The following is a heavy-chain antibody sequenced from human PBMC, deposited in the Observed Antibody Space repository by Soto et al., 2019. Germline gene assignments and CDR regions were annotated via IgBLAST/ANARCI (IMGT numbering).Heavy chain of an antibody. CDR3: ARESYYDSSGSF. J-gene: IGHJ3*01. Sequence: GGSMRLSCAASGCTFSSYAMHWVRQAPGKGLEWVAVISYDGSNKYYADSVKGRFTISRDNSKNTLYLQMNSLRAEDTAVYYCARESYYDSSGSFWGQGTMVTVSS. CDR1: GCTFSSYA. CDR2: ISYDGSNK. D-gene: IGHD3-22*01. V-gene: IGHV3-30-3*01.